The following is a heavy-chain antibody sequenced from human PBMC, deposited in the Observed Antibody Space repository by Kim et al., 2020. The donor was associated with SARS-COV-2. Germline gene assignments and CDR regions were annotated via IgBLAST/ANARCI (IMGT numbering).Heavy chain of an antibody. CDR1: GYTFTSYY. CDR2: INPSGGST. J-gene: IGHJ5*02. D-gene: IGHD3-22*01. V-gene: IGHV1-46*01. CDR3: ARDRFPNSGIVVVNTIKLAWFDP. Sequence: ASVKVSCKASGYTFTSYYMHWVRQAPGQGLEWMGIINPSGGSTSYAQKFQGRVTMTRDTSTSTVYMELSSLRSEDTAVYYCARDRFPNSGIVVVNTIKLAWFDPWGQGTLVTVSS.